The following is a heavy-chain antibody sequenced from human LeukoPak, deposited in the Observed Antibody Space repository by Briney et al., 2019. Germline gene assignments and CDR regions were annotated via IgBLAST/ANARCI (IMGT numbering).Heavy chain of an antibody. Sequence: PGGSLRLSCAAYGFTVRDSYMSWVRQAPGKRLEWLAFIYVSGTTFYAASVKGRFTISRDNSKNTVYLQMNNLRAEDTALYYCGRHAYGGSPPLSWGQGALVTVSS. J-gene: IGHJ4*02. CDR3: GRHAYGGSPPLS. CDR2: IYVSGTT. V-gene: IGHV3-53*01. CDR1: GFTVRDSY. D-gene: IGHD3-10*01.